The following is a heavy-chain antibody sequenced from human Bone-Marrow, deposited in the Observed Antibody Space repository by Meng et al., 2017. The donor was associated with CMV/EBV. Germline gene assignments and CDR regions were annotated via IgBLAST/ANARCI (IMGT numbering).Heavy chain of an antibody. CDR3: AKAPRDAVSLGAFDF. D-gene: IGHD3-16*01. CDR2: SSGGVGHT. CDR1: EFTFSYYA. V-gene: IGHV3-23*01. Sequence: GGSLTLSCAVAEFTFSYYAMSWVRQAAGKGLEWVSGSSGGVGHTWSADSVKGRFTKSRDNSKNTLYLQMGSLRIEDTAVYYGAKAPRDAVSLGAFDFWGQGTMVTVSS. J-gene: IGHJ3*01.